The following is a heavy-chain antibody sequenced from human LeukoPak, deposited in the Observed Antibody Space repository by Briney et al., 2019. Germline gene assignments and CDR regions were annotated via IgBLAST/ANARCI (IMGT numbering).Heavy chain of an antibody. J-gene: IGHJ6*03. D-gene: IGHD6-19*01. CDR1: GFTFSSYA. CDR2: ISSNGGST. Sequence: GGSLRLSCAASGFTFSSYAMHWVSQAPGKGLEYVSAISSNGGSTYYANSVKGRFTISRDNSKNTLYLQMGSLRAEDMAVYYCARVGTGAVAGDYYMDVWGKGTTVTVSS. CDR3: ARVGTGAVAGDYYMDV. V-gene: IGHV3-64*01.